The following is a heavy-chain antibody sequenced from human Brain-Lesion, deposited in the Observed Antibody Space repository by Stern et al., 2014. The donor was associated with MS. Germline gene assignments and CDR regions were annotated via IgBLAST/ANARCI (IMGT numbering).Heavy chain of an antibody. J-gene: IGHJ6*02. CDR2: INPNTGCT. V-gene: IGHV1-2*02. Sequence: VQLVQSGAEVKKPGASVKVSCKTSGYIFTGYDIPWVRQAPGQGLEWMGWINPNTGCTKYAQKFQGRVTMSRDTSISTAYVELSSLTSDDTAVYYCARDQRGITIFGVVTDYYYLGMDVWGQGTTVTVSS. CDR3: ARDQRGITIFGVVTDYYYLGMDV. D-gene: IGHD3-3*01. CDR1: GYIFTGYD.